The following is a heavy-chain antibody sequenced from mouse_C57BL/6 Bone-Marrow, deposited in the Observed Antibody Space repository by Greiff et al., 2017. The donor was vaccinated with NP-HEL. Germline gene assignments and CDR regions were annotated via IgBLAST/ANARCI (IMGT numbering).Heavy chain of an antibody. Sequence: EVQLQQSGPVLVKPGASVKMSCKASGYTFTDYYMNWVKQSHGKSLEWIGVLNPYNGGTSYNQKFKGKATLTVDKSSSTAYLELNSLTSEDYAVYYCANETYYGSSYPFDYWGQGTTLTVSS. CDR3: ANETYYGSSYPFDY. D-gene: IGHD1-1*01. CDR1: GYTFTDYY. J-gene: IGHJ2*01. V-gene: IGHV1-19*01. CDR2: LNPYNGGT.